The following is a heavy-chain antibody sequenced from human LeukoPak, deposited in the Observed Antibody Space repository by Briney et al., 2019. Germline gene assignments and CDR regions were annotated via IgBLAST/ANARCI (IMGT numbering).Heavy chain of an antibody. V-gene: IGHV1-18*01. CDR1: GYTFTSYG. J-gene: IGHJ4*02. CDR3: ARRMGCSSTSCYIGFDY. D-gene: IGHD2-2*02. CDR2: ISSYNGNT. Sequence: GASVKVSCKASGYTFTSYGISWVRQAPGQGLEWMGWISSYNGNTNYAQKLQGRVTMTTDTSTSTAYMELRSLRSDDTAVYYCARRMGCSSTSCYIGFDYWGQGTLVTVSS.